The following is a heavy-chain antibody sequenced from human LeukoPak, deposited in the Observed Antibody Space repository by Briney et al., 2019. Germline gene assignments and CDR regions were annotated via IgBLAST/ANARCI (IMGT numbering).Heavy chain of an antibody. Sequence: VASVKVSCKASGYTFTSYGISWVRQAPGQGLEWMGWISAYNGNTNYAQKLQGRVTMTTDTSTSTAYMELRSLRSDDTAVYYCARVSYYYDSSGYSRFDYWGQGTLVTVSS. J-gene: IGHJ4*02. CDR2: ISAYNGNT. CDR1: GYTFTSYG. D-gene: IGHD3-22*01. V-gene: IGHV1-18*01. CDR3: ARVSYYYDSSGYSRFDY.